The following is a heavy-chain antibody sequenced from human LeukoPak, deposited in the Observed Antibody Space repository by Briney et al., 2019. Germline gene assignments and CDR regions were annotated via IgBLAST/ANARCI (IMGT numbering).Heavy chain of an antibody. D-gene: IGHD5-24*01. Sequence: ASVKVSCKASGYTFTGYYMHWVRQAPGQGLEWMGWINPNSGGTNYAQKFQGRVTMTRDTSISTAYMELSRLRSDDTAVYYCARIPPTRWLLFHYWGQGTLVTVSS. V-gene: IGHV1-2*02. J-gene: IGHJ4*02. CDR1: GYTFTGYY. CDR3: ARIPPTRWLLFHY. CDR2: INPNSGGT.